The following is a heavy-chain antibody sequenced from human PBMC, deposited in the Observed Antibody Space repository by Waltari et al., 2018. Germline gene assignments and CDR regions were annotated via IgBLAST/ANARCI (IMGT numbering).Heavy chain of an antibody. CDR2: ISSSSSYI. J-gene: IGHJ4*02. CDR3: ARVAGDDYFDY. D-gene: IGHD3-16*01. V-gene: IGHV3-21*01. Sequence: EVQLVESGGGLVKPGGSLRLSCAASGFTFSSSSMNCVRQAPGKGLEWVSSISSSSSYIYYADSGKGRFTISRDNAKNSLYLQMNSLRAEDTAVYYCARVAGDDYFDYWGQGTLVTVSS. CDR1: GFTFSSSS.